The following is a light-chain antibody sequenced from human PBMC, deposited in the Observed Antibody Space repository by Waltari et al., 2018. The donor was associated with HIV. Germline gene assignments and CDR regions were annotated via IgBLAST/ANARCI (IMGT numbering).Light chain of an antibody. CDR2: DVS. CDR1: SSDVGGYNY. V-gene: IGLV2-14*01. CDR3: SSYTSSSTLAWV. Sequence: QSALTQPASVSGSPGQSITISCTGTSSDVGGYNYVSWYQQHPGKAPKLMIYDVSNRPSGVSNRFSGSKSGNTSSRTISGLQAEDEADYYCSSYTSSSTLAWVFGGGTKLTVL. J-gene: IGLJ3*02.